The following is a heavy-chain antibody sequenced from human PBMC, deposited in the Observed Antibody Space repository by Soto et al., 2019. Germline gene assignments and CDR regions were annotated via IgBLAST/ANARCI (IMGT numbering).Heavy chain of an antibody. Sequence: QVQLVQSGAEVKKPGSSVKVSCKAPGGTFSSYAISWVRQAPGQGLEWMGGIIPIFATAKYAQKFQGRVTITADESTSTGYMELSSLRSEDTAVYYCARSQCGSSSLDIYYYYYYGMDVWGQGTTVTVS. CDR1: GGTFSSYA. V-gene: IGHV1-69*01. CDR3: ARSQCGSSSLDIYYYYYYGMDV. D-gene: IGHD2-2*01. CDR2: IIPIFATA. J-gene: IGHJ6*02.